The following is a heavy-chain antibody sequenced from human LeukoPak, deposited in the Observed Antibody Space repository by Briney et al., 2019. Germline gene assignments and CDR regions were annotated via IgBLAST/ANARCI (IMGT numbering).Heavy chain of an antibody. CDR1: GFSFSSYS. Sequence: GGSLRLSCVASGFSFSSYSMNWVRQAPGKGLEWVSYFSTRSSTISYADSVKGRFAISRDNAKNSLYLQMNSLRDGDTAVYYCARYQDYGFDYWGQGTLVTVSS. J-gene: IGHJ4*02. V-gene: IGHV3-48*02. CDR3: ARYQDYGFDY. D-gene: IGHD4-17*01. CDR2: FSTRSSTI.